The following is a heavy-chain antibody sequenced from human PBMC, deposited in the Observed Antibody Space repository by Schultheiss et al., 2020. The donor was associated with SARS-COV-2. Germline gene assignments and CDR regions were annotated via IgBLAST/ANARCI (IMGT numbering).Heavy chain of an antibody. CDR2: ISSSGSTI. J-gene: IGHJ4*02. D-gene: IGHD5-18*01. V-gene: IGHV3-11*01. CDR1: GFTFSDYY. CDR3: AKDRGAVDTAMVTPIDY. Sequence: GGSLRLSCAASGFTFSDYYMSWIRQAPGKGLEWVSYISSSGSTIYYADSVKGRFTISRDNAKNSLYLQMNSLRAEDTAVYYCAKDRGAVDTAMVTPIDYWGQGTLVTVSS.